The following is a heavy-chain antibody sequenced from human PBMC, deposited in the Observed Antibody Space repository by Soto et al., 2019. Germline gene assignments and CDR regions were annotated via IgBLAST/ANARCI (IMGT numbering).Heavy chain of an antibody. CDR2: IYYSGST. V-gene: IGHV4-61*01. CDR1: GGSVSSGSYY. D-gene: IGHD6-19*01. CDR3: ARVGRGWRSYFDY. J-gene: IGHJ4*02. Sequence: QSQTLSLTCTVSGGSVSSGSYYWSWIRQPPGKGLEWIGYIYYSGSTNYNPSLKSRVTISVDTSKNQFSLKLSSVTAADTAVYYCARVGRGWRSYFDYWGQGTLVTVSS.